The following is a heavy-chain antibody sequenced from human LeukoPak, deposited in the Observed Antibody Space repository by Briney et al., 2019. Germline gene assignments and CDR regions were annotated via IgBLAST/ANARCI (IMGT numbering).Heavy chain of an antibody. V-gene: IGHV3-48*03. CDR2: ISSSGSTI. D-gene: IGHD3-16*01. Sequence: GGSLRLSCAASGFTFSDYEMNWVRQAPGKGLEWVSYISSSGSTINYADSVKGRFTISRDNAKNSLYLEMNSLRAEDTAVYYCARASVYGFYYFDYWGQGTLVTVSS. CDR3: ARASVYGFYYFDY. CDR1: GFTFSDYE. J-gene: IGHJ4*02.